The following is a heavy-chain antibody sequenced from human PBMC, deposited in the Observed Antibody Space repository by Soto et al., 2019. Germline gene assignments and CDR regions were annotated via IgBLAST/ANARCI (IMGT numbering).Heavy chain of an antibody. CDR1: GGSISPFY. CDR3: VRASAAGERAVFDY. J-gene: IGHJ4*02. CDR2: IYDSGST. Sequence: QVQLQESGPGLVKPSETLSLTCTVSGGSISPFYWSWIRQPPGRGLECIGYIYDSGSTNYNPSLESRLTMAVDTSKSRIALKLGSVTAADTPVYYCVRASAAGERAVFDYWGQGVLVTVSS. D-gene: IGHD6-13*01. V-gene: IGHV4-59*12.